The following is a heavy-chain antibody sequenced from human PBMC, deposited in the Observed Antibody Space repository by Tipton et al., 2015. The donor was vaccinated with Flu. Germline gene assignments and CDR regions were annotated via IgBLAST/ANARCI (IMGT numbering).Heavy chain of an antibody. D-gene: IGHD3-3*01. V-gene: IGHV3-48*03. J-gene: IGHJ6*02. CDR1: GFTFSSYE. Sequence: SLRLSCAASGFTFSSYEMNWVRQAPGKGLEWVSYISSSGSTIYYADSVKGRFTISRDNAKNSLYLQMNSLRAEDTAVYYCARDRYYDFWSGLPKEYGMDVWGQGTTVTVSS. CDR3: ARDRYYDFWSGLPKEYGMDV. CDR2: ISSSGSTI.